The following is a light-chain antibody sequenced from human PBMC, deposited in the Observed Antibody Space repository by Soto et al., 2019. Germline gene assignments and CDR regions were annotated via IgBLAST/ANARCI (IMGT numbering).Light chain of an antibody. Sequence: QSALTQPASVSGSPGQSITISCTGSSSDVGGYNYVSWYQQHPGKVSKLMIYEVSNRPSGVSNRFSGSKSGNTASLTISGLQAEDEADYYCSSYTSSSTLVFGGGTQLTVL. V-gene: IGLV2-14*01. CDR3: SSYTSSSTLV. J-gene: IGLJ2*01. CDR1: SSDVGGYNY. CDR2: EVS.